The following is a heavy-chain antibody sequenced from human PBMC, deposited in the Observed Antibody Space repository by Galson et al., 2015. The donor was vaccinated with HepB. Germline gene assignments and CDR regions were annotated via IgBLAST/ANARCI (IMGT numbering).Heavy chain of an antibody. J-gene: IGHJ5*02. D-gene: IGHD3-10*01. V-gene: IGHV4-59*08. CDR2: THSSGST. CDR1: GASINTYY. Sequence: SETLSLTCTVSGASINTYYWSWIRQPPGKGLEWIGYTHSSGSTKYNPSLKSRLTISVDTSKRQFSLRLSSVTAADTAVYYCARAHITVVRGVVTKRNWFDPWGQGTLVTVSS. CDR3: ARAHITVVRGVVTKRNWFDP.